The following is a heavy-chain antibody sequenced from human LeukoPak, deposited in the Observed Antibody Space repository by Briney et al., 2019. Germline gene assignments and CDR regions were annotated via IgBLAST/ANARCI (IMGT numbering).Heavy chain of an antibody. J-gene: IGHJ4*02. V-gene: IGHV4-38-2*02. CDR1: GYSISSGYY. Sequence: PSETLSLTCTVSGYSISSGYYWGWIRQPPGKGLEWIGSIYHSGSTYYNPSLKSRVTISVDTSKNQFSLQLSSVTAADTAVYYCARGENTVGATDFDYWGQGTLVTVSS. D-gene: IGHD1-26*01. CDR2: IYHSGST. CDR3: ARGENTVGATDFDY.